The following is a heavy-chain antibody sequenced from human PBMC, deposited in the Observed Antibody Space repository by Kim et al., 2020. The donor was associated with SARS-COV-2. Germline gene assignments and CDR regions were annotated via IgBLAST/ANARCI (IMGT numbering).Heavy chain of an antibody. CDR3: TRDLSYCGSSDCYDDCFDP. CDR1: GYTFTNYG. V-gene: IGHV1-18*04. D-gene: IGHD2-2*01. CDR2: ISAYDGDR. J-gene: IGHJ5*02. Sequence: ASVKVSCKAFGYTFTNYGISWVRQAPGQGLEWMGWISAYDGDRNYAHKLPGRVTMTTDTSTSTAYMELRSLSGGDTAVYSCTRDLSYCGSSDCYDDCFDPWGQGTLVTVSS.